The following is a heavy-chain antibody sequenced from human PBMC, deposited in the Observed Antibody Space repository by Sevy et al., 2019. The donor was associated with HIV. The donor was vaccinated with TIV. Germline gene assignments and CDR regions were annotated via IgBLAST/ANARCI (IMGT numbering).Heavy chain of an antibody. V-gene: IGHV3-15*01. D-gene: IGHD2-8*01. J-gene: IGHJ6*02. CDR1: GFTFTYAW. Sequence: GGSLRLSCAASGFTFTYAWMSWVRQAPGKGLEWVGRIKSRADGGTIDYAAPVKGRFTISRDDSNNHLYLQMNSLKTEDTAVYYCSTDPIILLLVTDGMDVWGQGTTVTVSS. CDR3: STDPIILLLVTDGMDV. CDR2: IKSRADGGTI.